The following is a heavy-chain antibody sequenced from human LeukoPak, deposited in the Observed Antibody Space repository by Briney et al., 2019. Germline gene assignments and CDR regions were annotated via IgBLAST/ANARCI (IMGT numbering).Heavy chain of an antibody. Sequence: SETLSLTCAVYGGSFSGYYWSWIRQPPGKGLEWIGEINHSGSTNYNPSLKSRVTISVDTSKNQFSLKLSSVTAADTAVYYWARAGYYDYVWGSYHPYYFDYWGQGTLVTVSS. CDR3: ARAGYYDYVWGSYHPYYFDY. V-gene: IGHV4-34*01. D-gene: IGHD3-16*02. CDR2: INHSGST. CDR1: GGSFSGYY. J-gene: IGHJ4*02.